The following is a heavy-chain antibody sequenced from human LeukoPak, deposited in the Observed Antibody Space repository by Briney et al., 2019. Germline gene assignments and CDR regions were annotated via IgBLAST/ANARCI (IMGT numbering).Heavy chain of an antibody. CDR3: AKSMVVAVAGRSGINY. CDR2: ISGSGGST. V-gene: IGHV3-23*01. J-gene: IGHJ4*02. Sequence: GGSLRLSCAASGFTFSSYGMSWVRQAPGKGLEWVSAISGSGGSTYYADSVKGRFTISRDNSKNTLYLQMNSLRAEDTAVYYCAKSMVVAVAGRSGINYWGQGTLVTVSS. D-gene: IGHD6-19*01. CDR1: GFTFSSYG.